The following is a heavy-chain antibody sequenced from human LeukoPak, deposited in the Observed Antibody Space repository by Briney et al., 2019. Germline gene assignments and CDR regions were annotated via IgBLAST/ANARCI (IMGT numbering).Heavy chain of an antibody. V-gene: IGHV3-23*01. Sequence: GGSLRLSCAASGFTFSNYAVGWVRQAPGKGLEWVSTISDSGGNTYHAGSVKGRFTTSRENSTNTAYLHMTSLRAEDTAVYYCXXGNTGSFYSASXXWGXGXLVTXXS. CDR1: GFTFSNYA. J-gene: IGHJ4*01. CDR3: XXGNTGSFYSASXX. D-gene: IGHD2-15*01. CDR2: ISDSGGNT.